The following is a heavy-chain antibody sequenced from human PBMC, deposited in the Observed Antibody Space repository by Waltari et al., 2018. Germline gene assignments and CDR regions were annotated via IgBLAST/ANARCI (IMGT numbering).Heavy chain of an antibody. CDR2: ISSSSSTI. CDR1: GFSSSSYS. J-gene: IGHJ3*02. V-gene: IGHV3-48*04. CDR3: ARDLPGSDAFDI. Sequence: EVQLVESGGGLVQPGGSLRLSGAASGFSSSSYSLNWVRQAPGKGLEWVSYISSSSSTIYYADSVKGRFTISRDNAKNSLYLQMNSLRAEDTAVYYCARDLPGSDAFDIWGQGTMVTVSS.